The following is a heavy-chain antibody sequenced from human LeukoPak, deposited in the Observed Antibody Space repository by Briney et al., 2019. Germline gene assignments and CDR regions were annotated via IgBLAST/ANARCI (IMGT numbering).Heavy chain of an antibody. CDR2: MNPNSGNT. CDR3: ATYDSSAVPNP. CDR1: GYTFTSYD. D-gene: IGHD3-22*01. V-gene: IGHV1-8*01. Sequence: ASVKVSCKASGYTFTSYDINWVRQATGQGLEWMGWMNPNSGNTGYAQKFQGRVTMTEDTSTDTAYMELSSLRSEDTAVYYCATYDSSAVPNPWGQGTLVTVSS. J-gene: IGHJ5*02.